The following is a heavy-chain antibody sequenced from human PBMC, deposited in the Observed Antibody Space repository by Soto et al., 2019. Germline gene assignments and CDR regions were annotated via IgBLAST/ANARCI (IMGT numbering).Heavy chain of an antibody. CDR3: AKKIAAAGNQYYFDY. D-gene: IGHD6-13*01. Sequence: WGSLLVCCASSEFTFSSYAMSWVRQAPGKGLEWVSAISGSGGSTYYADSVKGRFTISRDNSKNTLYLQMNSLRAEDTAVYYCAKKIAAAGNQYYFDYWGQGTMVTVSS. CDR1: EFTFSSYA. V-gene: IGHV3-23*01. J-gene: IGHJ4*02. CDR2: ISGSGGST.